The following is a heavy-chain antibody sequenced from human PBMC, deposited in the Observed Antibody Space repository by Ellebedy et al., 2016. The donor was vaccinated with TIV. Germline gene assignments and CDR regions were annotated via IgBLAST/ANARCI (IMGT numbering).Heavy chain of an antibody. V-gene: IGHV3-7*03. CDR1: GFTASGFL. CDR2: IHEDGAYIQGDGTGK. J-gene: IGHJ5*01. D-gene: IGHD5-18*01. Sequence: PGGSLRLSCAVSGFTASGFLMGWVRQAPGKGLEWVAYIHEDGAYIQGDGTGKYYVDSVKGRFTINRDTAKNSVHLQMNSLRAEDTAVYYCARALGYGWFDCWGQGTLVTVS. CDR3: ARALGYGWFDC.